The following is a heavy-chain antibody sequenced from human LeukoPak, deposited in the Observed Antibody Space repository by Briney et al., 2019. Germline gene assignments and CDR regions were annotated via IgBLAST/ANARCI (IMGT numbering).Heavy chain of an antibody. CDR3: ARAQNCGGDCYLPYYYYYYMDV. CDR2: INPNSGGT. J-gene: IGHJ6*03. CDR1: GSTFTGYY. D-gene: IGHD2-21*01. V-gene: IGHV1-2*02. Sequence: GASVKVSCKASGSTFTGYYMHWVRQAPGQGLEWMGWINPNSGGTNYAQKFQGRVTMTRDTSISTAYMELSRLRSDDTAVYYCARAQNCGGDCYLPYYYYYYMDVWGKGTTVTVSS.